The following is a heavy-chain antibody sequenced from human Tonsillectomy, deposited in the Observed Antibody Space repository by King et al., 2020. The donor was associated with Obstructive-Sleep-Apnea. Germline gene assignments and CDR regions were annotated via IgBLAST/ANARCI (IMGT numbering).Heavy chain of an antibody. CDR1: GYTFTSYD. Sequence: QLVQSGAEVKKPGASVKVSCKASGYTFTSYDINWVRQATGQGLEWMGWMNPTSGNTGYAQKFQGRVTMTRNTSISTAYMELSSLRSEDTAVYYCARVVTGRYGSGSYHGDYWGQGTLVTVSS. V-gene: IGHV1-8*01. J-gene: IGHJ4*02. CDR3: ARVVTGRYGSGSYHGDY. CDR2: MNPTSGNT. D-gene: IGHD3-10*01.